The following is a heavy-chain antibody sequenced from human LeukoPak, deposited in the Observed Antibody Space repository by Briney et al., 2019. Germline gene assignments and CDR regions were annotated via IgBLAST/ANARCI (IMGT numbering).Heavy chain of an antibody. CDR2: IKQDGSEK. V-gene: IGHV3-7*01. J-gene: IGHJ3*02. D-gene: IGHD1-26*01. CDR1: GFTFSSYW. Sequence: GGSLRLSCAASGFTFSSYWMSWVRQAPGKGLEWVANIKQDGSEKYYVDSVKGRFTISRDNAKNSLYLQMDSLRAEDTAIYYCVRDRGPDASDMWGQGTVVTVSS. CDR3: VRDRGPDASDM.